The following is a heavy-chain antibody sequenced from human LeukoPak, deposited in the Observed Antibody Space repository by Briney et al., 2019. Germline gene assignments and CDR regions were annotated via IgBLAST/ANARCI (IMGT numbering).Heavy chain of an antibody. D-gene: IGHD3-22*01. Sequence: KPGASVKVSCRASGYTFTGYYMHWVRQAPGQGLEWMGRINPNSGGANYAQKFQGRVTMTRDTSISTAYMELSRLRSDDTAVYYCARGGRITMIVVVIGSDYWGQGTLVTVSS. CDR2: INPNSGGA. CDR1: GYTFTGYY. V-gene: IGHV1-2*06. J-gene: IGHJ4*02. CDR3: ARGGRITMIVVVIGSDY.